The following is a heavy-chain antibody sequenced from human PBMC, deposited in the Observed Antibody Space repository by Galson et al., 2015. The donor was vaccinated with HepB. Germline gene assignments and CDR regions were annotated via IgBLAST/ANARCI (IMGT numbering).Heavy chain of an antibody. CDR1: GFTFRSYA. D-gene: IGHD1-26*01. J-gene: IGHJ3*02. CDR3: VRVSFLIVGATNAFDI. Sequence: SLRLSCAASGFTFRSYAMHWVRQAPGKGLEWVAVISYDGGNKYYADSVKGRFTISRDNSKNTLYLQMNSLRAEDTAVYYCVRVSFLIVGATNAFDIWGQGTMVTVSS. CDR2: ISYDGGNK. V-gene: IGHV3-30-3*01.